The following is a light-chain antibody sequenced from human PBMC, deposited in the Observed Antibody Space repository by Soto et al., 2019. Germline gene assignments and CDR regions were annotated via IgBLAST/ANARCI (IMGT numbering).Light chain of an antibody. CDR2: GAS. CDR3: QQYGSSPPYT. V-gene: IGKV3-20*01. CDR1: QSVSSSY. Sequence: EIVLTQSPGTLSLSPGERATLSCRASQSVSSSYVAWYQQKPGQAPRLLIYGASSRATGIPERCSGSGSGTDFPLTISRLEPEDFAVYYCQQYGSSPPYTFGQGTKLEIK. J-gene: IGKJ2*01.